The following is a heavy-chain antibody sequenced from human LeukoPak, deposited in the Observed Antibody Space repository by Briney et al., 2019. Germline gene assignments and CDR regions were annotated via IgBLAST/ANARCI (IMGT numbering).Heavy chain of an antibody. V-gene: IGHV3-43*02. CDR3: AKAPAGGEYSNYEPLFDP. CDR1: GFTFDDYA. CDR2: ISGDGGST. D-gene: IGHD4-11*01. J-gene: IGHJ5*02. Sequence: GWSLRFSCAASGFTFDDYAMHWVRLAPGKGLEWVSLISGDGGSTYYSDSVKGRFTISRDNSKNSLYLQMNSLRTEDIALYYCAKAPAGGEYSNYEPLFDPWGQGTLVTVSS.